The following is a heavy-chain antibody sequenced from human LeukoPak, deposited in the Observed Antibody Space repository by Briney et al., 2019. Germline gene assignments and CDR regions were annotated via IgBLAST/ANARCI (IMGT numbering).Heavy chain of an antibody. CDR2: IYPGDSDA. Sequence: GESLKISCKGSGYSFTSYWIGWVRQMPGKGLKWMGIIYPGDSDARYSPSFQGQVTISADKSISTAYLQWSSLKASDTAMYYCARHVERYSGSYYYDYWGQGTLVTVSS. CDR1: GYSFTSYW. D-gene: IGHD1-26*01. CDR3: ARHVERYSGSYYYDY. J-gene: IGHJ4*02. V-gene: IGHV5-51*01.